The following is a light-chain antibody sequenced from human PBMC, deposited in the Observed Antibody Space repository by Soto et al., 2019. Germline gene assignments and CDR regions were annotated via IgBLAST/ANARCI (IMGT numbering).Light chain of an antibody. CDR2: QDT. V-gene: IGLV3-1*01. CDR1: KLGDKF. Sequence: SYELTQPPSVSVSPGQTASITCSGDKLGDKFVSWYQQKAGQSPVLVMSQDTKRPSGIPERISGANSGNSATLTISGTQAMDEADYYCQVCDSGNFVFGTGTQLTVL. J-gene: IGLJ6*01. CDR3: QVCDSGNFV.